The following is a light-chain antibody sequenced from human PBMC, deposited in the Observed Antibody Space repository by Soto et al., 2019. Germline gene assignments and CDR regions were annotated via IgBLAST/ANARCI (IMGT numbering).Light chain of an antibody. CDR3: CSYTVSGTYV. Sequence: VLTQPASVSGSPGQSITISCTGTSSDVGGYNYVSWYQQHPGKAPKLMIYEVSNRPSGVSNRFSGSKSGNTATLTISGLQAEDEADYYCCSYTVSGTYVFGTGTKVTVL. V-gene: IGLV2-14*01. CDR2: EVS. CDR1: SSDVGGYNY. J-gene: IGLJ1*01.